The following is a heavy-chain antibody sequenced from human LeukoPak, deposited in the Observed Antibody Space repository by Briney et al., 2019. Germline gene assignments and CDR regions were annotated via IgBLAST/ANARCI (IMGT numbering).Heavy chain of an antibody. CDR2: INHSGST. CDR3: ARSPIVVVPAAHFDY. V-gene: IGHV4-34*01. Sequence: SETLSLTCAVYGGSFSGYYWSWIRQPPGKGLEWIGEINHSGSTNYNPSLKSRVTISVDTSKNQFSLKLSSVTAADTAVYYCARSPIVVVPAAHFDYWGQGTLVTVSS. J-gene: IGHJ4*02. D-gene: IGHD2-2*01. CDR1: GGSFSGYY.